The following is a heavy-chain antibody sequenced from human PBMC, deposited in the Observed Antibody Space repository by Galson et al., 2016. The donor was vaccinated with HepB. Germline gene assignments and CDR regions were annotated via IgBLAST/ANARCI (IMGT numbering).Heavy chain of an antibody. Sequence: ETLSLTCTVPGGSVSSGIYYWGWIRQPPGKGLEWIGTISHSGSTYYDPSLKSRVTIAVDTSKNNFSLRLNSVTAADTAVYYCARLRAVSGLGYVHLWGQGTLVTVSS. D-gene: IGHD6-19*01. J-gene: IGHJ1*01. CDR1: GGSVSSGIYY. CDR2: ISHSGST. CDR3: ARLRAVSGLGYVHL. V-gene: IGHV4-39*02.